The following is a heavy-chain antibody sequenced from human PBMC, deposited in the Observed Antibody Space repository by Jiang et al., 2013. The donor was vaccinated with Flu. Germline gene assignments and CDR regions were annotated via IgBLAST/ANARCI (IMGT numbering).Heavy chain of an antibody. Sequence: QSGAEVKKPGASVRLSCRASGYSFTGYFIHWVRQAPGQGLEWMGIINPSGGSTTYAQRFQGRVTMTRDTSTKTLYMELSSLRSEDTALYYCARDTPPDYWGQGTLVTVSS. J-gene: IGHJ4*02. CDR2: INPSGGST. CDR3: ARDTPPDY. V-gene: IGHV1-46*03. CDR1: GYSFTGYF.